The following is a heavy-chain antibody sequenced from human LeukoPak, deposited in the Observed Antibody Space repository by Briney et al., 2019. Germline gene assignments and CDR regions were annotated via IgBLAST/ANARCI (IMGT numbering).Heavy chain of an antibody. D-gene: IGHD6-19*01. CDR1: GYTFTSYY. V-gene: IGHV1-46*01. Sequence: ASVKVSCKASGYTFTSYYMHWVRQAPGQGLEWMGIINPSGGSTSYAQKFQGRVTMTRDTSTSTVYMELSSLRSDDTAVYYCARVGQQWKFDPWGQGTLVTVSS. CDR3: ARVGQQWKFDP. CDR2: INPSGGST. J-gene: IGHJ5*02.